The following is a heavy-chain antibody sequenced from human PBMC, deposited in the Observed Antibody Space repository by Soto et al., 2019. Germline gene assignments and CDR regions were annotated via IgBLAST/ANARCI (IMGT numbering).Heavy chain of an antibody. CDR2: IYYTGST. CDR1: GDSISSYY. Sequence: QVQLQESGPGLVKPSETLSLTCTVSGDSISSYYWTWIRQPPGKGLEWIGYIYYTGSTRYNPSLNSRVTISLDTSKNQFSLKLISVTAADTALYYCARELRLNGWAMSYFDYWGQGALVTVSS. J-gene: IGHJ4*02. CDR3: ARELRLNGWAMSYFDY. D-gene: IGHD2-2*03. V-gene: IGHV4-59*01.